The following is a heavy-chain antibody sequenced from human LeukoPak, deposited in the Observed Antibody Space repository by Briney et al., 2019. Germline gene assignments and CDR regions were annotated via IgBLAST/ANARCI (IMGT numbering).Heavy chain of an antibody. CDR1: GGSISSSSYY. CDR2: IYHSGST. CDR3: ASRKLGNDY. Sequence: SETLSLTCTVSGGSISSSSYYWGWIRQPPGKGLEWIGEIYHSGSTNYSPSLKSRVTISAGTSQNQFSLKLSSVTAADTAVYYCASRKLGNDYWGQGTLVTVSS. J-gene: IGHJ4*02. V-gene: IGHV4-39*07. D-gene: IGHD7-27*01.